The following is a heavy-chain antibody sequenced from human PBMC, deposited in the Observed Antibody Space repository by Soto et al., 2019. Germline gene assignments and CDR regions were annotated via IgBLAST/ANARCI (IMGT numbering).Heavy chain of an antibody. D-gene: IGHD3-10*01. CDR3: AKAPMVRGVTPFDY. J-gene: IGHJ4*02. CDR1: GFTFSSYA. CDR2: ISGSGGST. Sequence: GSLRLSCAASGFTFSSYAMSWVRQAPGKGLEWVSAISGSGGSTYYADPVKGRFTISRDNSRNTLYLQMNSLRAEETAVYYCAKAPMVRGVTPFDYWGQGTLVTVSS. V-gene: IGHV3-23*01.